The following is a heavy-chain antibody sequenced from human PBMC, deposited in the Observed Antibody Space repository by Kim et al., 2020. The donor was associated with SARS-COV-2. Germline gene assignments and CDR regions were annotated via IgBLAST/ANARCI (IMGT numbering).Heavy chain of an antibody. Sequence: SVKVSCKASGGTFSSYAISWVRQAPGQGLEWMGGIIPIFGTANYAQKFQGRVTITADESTSTAYMELSSLSSEDTAVYYCARDAGYCSSTSCYTDGVGWYFDLWGRGTLVTVSS. CDR2: IIPIFGTA. J-gene: IGHJ2*01. CDR3: ARDAGYCSSTSCYTDGVGWYFDL. D-gene: IGHD2-2*02. V-gene: IGHV1-69*13. CDR1: GGTFSSYA.